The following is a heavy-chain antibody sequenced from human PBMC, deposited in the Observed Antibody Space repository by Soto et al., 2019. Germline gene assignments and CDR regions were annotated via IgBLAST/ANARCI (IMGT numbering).Heavy chain of an antibody. Sequence: QVQLVQSGAEVKKPGSSVKVSCKASGGTFSSYAISWVRQAPGQGLEWMGGIIPIFGTANYAQKFQGRVTTTADDYRSTAYIELSSLRSENTAVYYCPGPTGTTNNYYYYYGMDFWGQGTTVTVSS. D-gene: IGHD4-17*01. CDR1: GGTFSSYA. CDR3: PGPTGTTNNYYYYYGMDF. J-gene: IGHJ6*02. CDR2: IIPIFGTA. V-gene: IGHV1-69*01.